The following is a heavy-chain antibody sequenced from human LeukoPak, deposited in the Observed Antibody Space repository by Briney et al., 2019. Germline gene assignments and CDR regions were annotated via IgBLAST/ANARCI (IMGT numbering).Heavy chain of an antibody. J-gene: IGHJ4*02. Sequence: PSETLSLTCTVSGGSISSGDYYWSWIRQPPGKGLEWIGYIYYSGSTYYNPSLKSRVTISVDTSKNQFSLKLSPVTAADTAVYYCARGRGGWYYDYFDYWGQGTLVTVSS. CDR3: ARGRGGWYYDYFDY. CDR1: GGSISSGDYY. CDR2: IYYSGST. D-gene: IGHD6-19*01. V-gene: IGHV4-30-4*01.